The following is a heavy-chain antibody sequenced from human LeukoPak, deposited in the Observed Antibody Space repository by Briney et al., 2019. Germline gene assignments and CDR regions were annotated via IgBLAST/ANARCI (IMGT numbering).Heavy chain of an antibody. CDR3: ARRRKDLNWFDP. V-gene: IGHV4-39*01. CDR1: GDSISSSDFY. Sequence: SETLSLTCTVSGDSISSSDFYWGWIRRPPGKGLEWIALINYSGRTFYNPSLESRVTISVDMSKNQFSLRLNSETAADTAVYYCARRRKDLNWFDPWGQGTLVTVSS. J-gene: IGHJ5*02. CDR2: INYSGRT.